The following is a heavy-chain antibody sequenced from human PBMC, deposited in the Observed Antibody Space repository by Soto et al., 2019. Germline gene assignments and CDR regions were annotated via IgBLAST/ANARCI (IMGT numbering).Heavy chain of an antibody. CDR2: IYWDDDK. V-gene: IGHV2-5*02. J-gene: IGHJ4*02. CDR3: ALPYCSGGSCYIDY. Sequence: GLDLEWLALIYWDDDKRYSPSLKSRLTITKDTSKNQVVLTMTNMDPVDTATYYCALPYCSGGSCYIDYWGQGTLVTVSS. D-gene: IGHD2-15*01.